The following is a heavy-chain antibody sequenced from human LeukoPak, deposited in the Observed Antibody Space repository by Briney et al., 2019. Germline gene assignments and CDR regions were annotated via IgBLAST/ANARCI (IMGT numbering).Heavy chain of an antibody. CDR1: GFTYA. J-gene: IGHJ4*02. CDR3: AKDSSIVGASSFDY. D-gene: IGHD1-26*01. V-gene: IGHV3-23*01. CDR2: ISGSGGST. Sequence: GGSLRLSCAASGFTYAMSWVRQAPGKGLEWVSAISGSGGSTYYADSVKGRFTISRDNSKNTLYLQMNSLRAEDTAVYYCAKDSSIVGASSFDYWGQGTLVTVSS.